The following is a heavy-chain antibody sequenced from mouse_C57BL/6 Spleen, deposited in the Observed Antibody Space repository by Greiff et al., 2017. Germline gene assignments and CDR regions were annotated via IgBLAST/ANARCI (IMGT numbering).Heavy chain of an antibody. D-gene: IGHD1-1*01. V-gene: IGHV1-50*01. CDR2: IIPSDSYT. Sequence: QVQLQQPGAELVKPGASVKLSCKASGYTFTGYWMQWVKQRPGRGLEWIGGIIPSDSYTNYNKKFKGKATLTVDTSSSTAYMQLSSLTSEDSAVYYCARRASTVEVAGWGQGALVTVA. J-gene: IGHJ3*01. CDR3: ARRASTVEVAG. CDR1: GYTFTGYW.